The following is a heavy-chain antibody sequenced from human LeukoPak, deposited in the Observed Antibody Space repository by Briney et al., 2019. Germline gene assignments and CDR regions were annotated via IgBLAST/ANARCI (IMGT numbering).Heavy chain of an antibody. Sequence: SETLSLTCTVSGGSISSGGYYWSWIRQHPGKGLEWIGYIYYSGSTYYNPSLKSRVTISVDTSKNQFSLKLSSVTAADTAVYYCARDYYYDSSGYGRAFDIWGQGTMVTVSS. J-gene: IGHJ3*02. D-gene: IGHD3-22*01. CDR2: IYYSGST. CDR3: ARDYYYDSSGYGRAFDI. CDR1: GGSISSGGYY. V-gene: IGHV4-31*03.